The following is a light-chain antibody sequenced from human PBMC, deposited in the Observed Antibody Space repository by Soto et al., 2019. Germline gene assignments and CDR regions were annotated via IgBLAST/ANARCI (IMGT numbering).Light chain of an antibody. CDR3: QQYGNSPQT. V-gene: IGKV3-20*01. Sequence: EIVLTRSPDTLSLSPGETATLSFGASQSVSSSHIAWYQQKPGQSPRLLIYGASSRATGIPDRFSGSGSGTDFTLTISRLEPEDFAVYYCQQYGNSPQTFGQGTKVDIK. CDR2: GAS. CDR1: QSVSSSH. J-gene: IGKJ1*01.